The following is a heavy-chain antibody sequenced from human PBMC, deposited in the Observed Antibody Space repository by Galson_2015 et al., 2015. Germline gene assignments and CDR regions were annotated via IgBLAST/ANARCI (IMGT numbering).Heavy chain of an antibody. CDR2: IQRGGNT. CDR1: GFSVSDNY. Sequence: SLRLSCAVSGFSVSDNYLSWVRQAQGKGLEWVSVIQRGGNTFYADSVKGRFTISRDRSKNTVDLQMNSLRGEDTAMYYCARTVGTVGFDNWGQGTPVTVSS. V-gene: IGHV3-53*01. J-gene: IGHJ4*02. D-gene: IGHD1-26*01. CDR3: ARTVGTVGFDN.